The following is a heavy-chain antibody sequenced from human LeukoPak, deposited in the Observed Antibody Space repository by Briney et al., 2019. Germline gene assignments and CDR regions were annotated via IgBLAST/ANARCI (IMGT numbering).Heavy chain of an antibody. CDR3: ASRFKDCSGGSCYLYYFDY. D-gene: IGHD2-15*01. CDR1: GFTFSNYN. CDR2: ISSSSSYI. Sequence: KPGGSLRLSCAASGFTFSNYNMNWDRQAPGKGLEWVSFISSSSSYIYYADSVKGRFTISRDNAKNSLYLQMNSLRAEDTALYYCASRFKDCSGGSCYLYYFDYWGQGTLVTVSS. V-gene: IGHV3-21*01. J-gene: IGHJ4*02.